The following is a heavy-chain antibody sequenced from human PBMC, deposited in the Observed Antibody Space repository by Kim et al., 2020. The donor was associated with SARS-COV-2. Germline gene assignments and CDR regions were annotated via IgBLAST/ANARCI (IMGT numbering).Heavy chain of an antibody. D-gene: IGHD6-13*01. CDR1: GFTVSSNY. CDR2: IYSGGST. V-gene: IGHV3-53*04. Sequence: GGSLRLSCAASGFTVSSNYMSWVRQAPGKGLEWVSVIYSGGSTYYADSVKGRFTISRHNSKNTLYLQMNSLRAEDTAVYYCARVAAGTGPPYSYYHYAMDVWGQGTTDTV. J-gene: IGHJ6*02. CDR3: ARVAAGTGPPYSYYHYAMDV.